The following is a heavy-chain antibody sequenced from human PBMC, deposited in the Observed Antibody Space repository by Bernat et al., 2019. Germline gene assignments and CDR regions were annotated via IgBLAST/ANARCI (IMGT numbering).Heavy chain of an antibody. J-gene: IGHJ4*02. Sequence: EVQLVESGGGLVQPGRSLRLSCAASGFTFDDYAMHWVRQAPGKGLEWVSGISWNSGSIGYVDSVKGRFTISRDNAKNSLYLQMNSLRAEDTALYYCAKDSYYYDSSGYLHYWGQGTLVTVSS. CDR1: GFTFDDYA. D-gene: IGHD3-22*01. V-gene: IGHV3-9*01. CDR2: ISWNSGSI. CDR3: AKDSYYYDSSGYLHY.